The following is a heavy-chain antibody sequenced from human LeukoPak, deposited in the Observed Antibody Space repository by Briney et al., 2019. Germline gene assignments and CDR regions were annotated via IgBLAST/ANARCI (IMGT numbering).Heavy chain of an antibody. V-gene: IGHV1-46*01. CDR2: INTSGGST. J-gene: IGHJ4*02. CDR3: ARPLTSAAGSYEFVY. Sequence: ASVKVSCKASGGTFSSYAISWVRQAPGQGLEWMAIINTSGGSTNYAQKFQGRLTVTRDTSTSTVYMELSSPRSEDTAVYYCARPLTSAAGSYEFVYWGQGTLVTVSS. D-gene: IGHD6-13*01. CDR1: GGTFSSYA.